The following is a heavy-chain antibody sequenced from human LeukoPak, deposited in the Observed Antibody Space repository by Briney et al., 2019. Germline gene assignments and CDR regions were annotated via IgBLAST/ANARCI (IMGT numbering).Heavy chain of an antibody. CDR2: IHYSGST. CDR1: GGSISSYH. V-gene: IGHV4-59*08. Sequence: SETLSLTCTVSGGSISSYHWIWIRQPPGKGLECFGYIHYSGSTNYNPSLKSRVTTSVDTSKKQFSLKLRSVTAADTAVYYCARSVSWGLLVRDDAFDIWGQGTMVTVSS. J-gene: IGHJ3*02. D-gene: IGHD2-21*01. CDR3: ARSVSWGLLVRDDAFDI.